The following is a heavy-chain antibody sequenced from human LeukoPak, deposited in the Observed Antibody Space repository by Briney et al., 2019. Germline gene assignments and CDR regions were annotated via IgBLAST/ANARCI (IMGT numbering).Heavy chain of an antibody. D-gene: IGHD3-10*01. CDR3: ARGGPSRGYVTMVRGAMRILPS. CDR1: GFTFSSYG. V-gene: IGHV3-33*01. CDR2: IWYDGSNK. Sequence: GGSLRLSCAASGFTFSSYGMHWVRQAPGKGLEWVAVIWYDGSNKYYADSVKGRFTISRDNSKNTLYLQMNSLRAEDTAVYYCARGGPSRGYVTMVRGAMRILPSWGQGTLVTVSS. J-gene: IGHJ5*02.